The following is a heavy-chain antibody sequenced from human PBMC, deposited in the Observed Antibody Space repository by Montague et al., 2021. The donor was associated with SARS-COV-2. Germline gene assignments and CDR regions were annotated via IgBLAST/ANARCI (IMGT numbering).Heavy chain of an antibody. Sequence: SETLSLTCTVSGGSISSSSYYWGWLRQPPGKGLEWIGSIYYSGSTYYNPSLKSRVTISVDTSKNQFSLKLSSVTAAATAVYYCAGGGYSGYWDYWGQGTLVTVSS. CDR3: AGGGYSGYWDY. J-gene: IGHJ4*02. CDR1: GGSISSSSYY. CDR2: IYYSGST. D-gene: IGHD5-12*01. V-gene: IGHV4-39*07.